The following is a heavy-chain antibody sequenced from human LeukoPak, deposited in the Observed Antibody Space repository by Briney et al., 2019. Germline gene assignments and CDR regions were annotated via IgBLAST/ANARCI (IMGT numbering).Heavy chain of an antibody. CDR1: GGTFSSYA. CDR2: IIPIFGTA. V-gene: IGHV1-69*05. J-gene: IGHJ4*02. Sequence: SVKVSCKASGGTFSSYAISWVRQAPGQGLEWTGRIIPIFGTANYAQKFQGRVTITTDESTSTAYMELSSLRSEDTAVYYCAREQQSFDFDYWGQGTLVTVSS. D-gene: IGHD6-13*01. CDR3: AREQQSFDFDY.